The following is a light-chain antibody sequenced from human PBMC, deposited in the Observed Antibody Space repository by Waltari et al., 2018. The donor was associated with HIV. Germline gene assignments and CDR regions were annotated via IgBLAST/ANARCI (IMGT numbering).Light chain of an antibody. CDR1: QDISNY. CDR2: DAS. J-gene: IGKJ2*03. CDR3: QQYYNLPGYS. Sequence: DIQMTQSPSSLSASVGDRVTITCQASQDISNYLNWYQQKPGKAPKLLIYDASNLETGVPSRFSGSGSGTDFTFTISSLQPEDIATYYCQQYYNLPGYSFGQGTKLEIK. V-gene: IGKV1-33*01.